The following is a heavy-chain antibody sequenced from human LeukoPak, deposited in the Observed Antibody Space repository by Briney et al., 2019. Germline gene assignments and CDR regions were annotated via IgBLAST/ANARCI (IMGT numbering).Heavy chain of an antibody. CDR3: ARRRGRFVRVRNNWFDP. CDR1: GYTFTSYD. Sequence: ASVKVSCKASGYTFTSYDINWVRQATGQGLEWMGWMNPNSGNTGYAQKFQGRVTMTRNTSISTAYMELSSLRSEDTAVYYRARRRGRFVRVRNNWFDPWGQGTLVTVSS. V-gene: IGHV1-8*01. D-gene: IGHD3-10*02. J-gene: IGHJ5*02. CDR2: MNPNSGNT.